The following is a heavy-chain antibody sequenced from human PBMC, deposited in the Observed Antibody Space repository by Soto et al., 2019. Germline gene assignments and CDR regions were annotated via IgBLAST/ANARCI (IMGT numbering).Heavy chain of an antibody. D-gene: IGHD1-26*01. CDR3: AREGYSGTQRNG. Sequence: QVQLVQSGAEVKKPGSSVKVSCKASGGTFSSYTISWVRQAPGQGLEWMGRIIPILGIANYAQKFQGRVTITADKSTSTAYMELSSLRSEETAVYYCAREGYSGTQRNGWGQGTLVTVSS. J-gene: IGHJ4*02. CDR1: GGTFSSYT. V-gene: IGHV1-69*08. CDR2: IIPILGIA.